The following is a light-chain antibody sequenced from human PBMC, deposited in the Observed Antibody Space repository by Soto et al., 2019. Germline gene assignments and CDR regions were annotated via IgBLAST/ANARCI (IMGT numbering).Light chain of an antibody. CDR3: QSYDSSLRGLV. Sequence: QSVLTQPPSVSGAPGQRVTISCTGSSCNIGAGYDVHWYQQLPGTAPKLLMYGNNIRPSGVPDRFSDSKSGTSASLAITGLQAEDEAAYFCQSYDSSLRGLVFGGGTKLTVL. CDR2: GNN. CDR1: SCNIGAGYD. J-gene: IGLJ2*01. V-gene: IGLV1-40*01.